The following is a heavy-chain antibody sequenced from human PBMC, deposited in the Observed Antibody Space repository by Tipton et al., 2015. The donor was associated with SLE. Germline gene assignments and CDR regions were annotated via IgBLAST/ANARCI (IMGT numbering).Heavy chain of an antibody. Sequence: QLVQSGPEVKKPGASVKVSCKASGYTFTGYYMHWVRQAPGQGLEWMGWINPNSGGTNYAQKFQGRVTMTRDTSISTAYMELSRLISDDTAVYYCARIGGTGGFHFPLWGQGTLVTVSS. D-gene: IGHD2-8*02. CDR3: ARIGGTGGFHFPL. V-gene: IGHV1-2*02. CDR2: INPNSGGT. J-gene: IGHJ4*02. CDR1: GYTFTGYY.